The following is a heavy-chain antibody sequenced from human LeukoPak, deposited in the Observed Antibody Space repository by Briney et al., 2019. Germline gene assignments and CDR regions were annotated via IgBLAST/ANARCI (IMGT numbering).Heavy chain of an antibody. Sequence: ASVKVSCKASGGTFSSYAISWVRQATGQGLEWMGWMNPNSGNTGYAQKFQGRVTMTRNTSISTAYMELSSLRSEDTAVYYCARRGPGYSSGWYTPIYYYGMDVWGQGTTVTVSS. J-gene: IGHJ6*02. CDR2: MNPNSGNT. CDR1: GGTFSSYA. CDR3: ARRGPGYSSGWYTPIYYYGMDV. D-gene: IGHD6-19*01. V-gene: IGHV1-8*02.